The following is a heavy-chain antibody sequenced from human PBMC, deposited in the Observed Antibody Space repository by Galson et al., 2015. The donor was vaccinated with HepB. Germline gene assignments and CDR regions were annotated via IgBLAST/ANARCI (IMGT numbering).Heavy chain of an antibody. Sequence: LRLSCAGSGFPFSIYTINWVRQPPGKGLEWIGEIDHSGSTNYNPSLKSRVTISVDTSKNQFSLKLSSVTAADTAIYYCARGAYCGGDCYPEPIDYWGQGTLVTVSS. D-gene: IGHD2-21*02. CDR3: ARGAYCGGDCYPEPIDY. J-gene: IGHJ4*02. V-gene: IGHV4-34*01. CDR1: GFPFSIYT. CDR2: IDHSGST.